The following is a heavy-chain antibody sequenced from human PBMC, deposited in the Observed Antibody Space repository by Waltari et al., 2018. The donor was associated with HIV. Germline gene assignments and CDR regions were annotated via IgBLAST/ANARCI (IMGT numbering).Heavy chain of an antibody. J-gene: IGHJ6*02. CDR1: GGTFSSYA. CDR3: ARESSMVERYYYGMDV. Sequence: QVQLVQSGAEVKKPGSSVKVSCKASGGTFSSYAISWVRQAPGQGPGWMGGIIPILGTANYAQKCQGRVTMTADESTSTAYMELSSLRSEDTAVYYCARESSMVERYYYGMDVWGQGTTVTVSS. CDR2: IIPILGTA. V-gene: IGHV1-69*01. D-gene: IGHD3-10*01.